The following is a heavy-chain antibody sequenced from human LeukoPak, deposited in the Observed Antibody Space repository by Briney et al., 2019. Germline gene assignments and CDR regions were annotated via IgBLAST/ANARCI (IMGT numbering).Heavy chain of an antibody. CDR3: AKDPNGDYIGTFDI. V-gene: IGHV3-20*04. J-gene: IGHJ3*02. CDR1: GFTFDDYG. CDR2: INWNGGST. D-gene: IGHD4-17*01. Sequence: GGPLRLSCAASGFTFDDYGMSWVRQAPGKGLEWVSGINWNGGSTGYADSVKGRFTISRDNYKNTLYLQMNSLRAEDTAVYFCAKDPNGDYIGTFDIWGQGTMVTVSS.